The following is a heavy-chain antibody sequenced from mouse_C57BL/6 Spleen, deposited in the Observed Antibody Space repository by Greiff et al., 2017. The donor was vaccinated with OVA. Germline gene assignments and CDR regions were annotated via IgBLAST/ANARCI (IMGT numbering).Heavy chain of an antibody. J-gene: IGHJ2*01. Sequence: VQLQQSGAELVKPGASVKLSCKASGYTFTSYWMQWVKQRPGQGLEWIGEIDPSDSYTNYNQKFKGKATLTVDTSSSTAYMQLSSLTSEDSAVYYCARPERNPKNYFDYWGQGTTLTVSS. V-gene: IGHV1-50*01. CDR2: IDPSDSYT. CDR1: GYTFTSYW. CDR3: ARPERNPKNYFDY.